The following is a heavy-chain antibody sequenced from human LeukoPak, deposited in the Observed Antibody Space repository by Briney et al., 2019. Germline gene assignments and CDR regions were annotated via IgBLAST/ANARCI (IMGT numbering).Heavy chain of an antibody. J-gene: IGHJ3*02. D-gene: IGHD3-3*01. CDR3: ARVNTIFGVVIAGDAFDI. V-gene: IGHV4-4*02. Sequence: SETLSLTCAVSGGSISSSNWWSWVRQPPGKGLEWIGYIYYSGSTNYNPSLKSRVTISVDTSKNQFSLKLSSVTAADTAVYYCARVNTIFGVVIAGDAFDIWGQGTMVTVSS. CDR1: GGSISSSNW. CDR2: IYYSGST.